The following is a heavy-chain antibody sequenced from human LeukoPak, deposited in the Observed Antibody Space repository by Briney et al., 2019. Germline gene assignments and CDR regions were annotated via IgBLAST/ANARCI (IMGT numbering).Heavy chain of an antibody. D-gene: IGHD3-16*01. CDR1: GYTFTSYD. CDR2: MSPNSGNT. J-gene: IGHJ5*02. CDR3: ACSVLSRPA. V-gene: IGHV1-8*03. Sequence: ASVKVSCKASGYTFTSYDINWVRQATGQGLEWMGWMSPNSGNTDYAQKFQGRVTFTRNLSISTAYMELNSLRSEDTAVYYCACSVLSRPAWGQGTLVTVSS.